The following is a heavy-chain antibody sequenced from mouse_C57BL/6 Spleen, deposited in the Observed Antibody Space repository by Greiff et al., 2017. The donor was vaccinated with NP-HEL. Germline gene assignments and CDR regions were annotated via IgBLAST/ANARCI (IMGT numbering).Heavy chain of an antibody. V-gene: IGHV1-55*01. D-gene: IGHD1-1*01. CDR1: GYTFTSYW. CDR2: IYPGSGST. Sequence: QVQLKQPGAELVKPGASVKMSCKASGYTFTSYWITWVKQRPGQGLEWIGDIYPGSGSTNYNEKFKSKATLTVDTSSSTAYMQLSSLTSEDSAVYYCARDYGSRRGFAYWGQGTLVTVSA. J-gene: IGHJ3*01. CDR3: ARDYGSRRGFAY.